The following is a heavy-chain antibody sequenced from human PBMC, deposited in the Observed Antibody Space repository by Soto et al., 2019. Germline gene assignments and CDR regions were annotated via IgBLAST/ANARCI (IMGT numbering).Heavy chain of an antibody. J-gene: IGHJ6*02. D-gene: IGHD2-2*01. CDR1: GFTVSSNY. CDR2: IYSGGST. CDR3: ARARCSSTSCYVGVYYGMDV. Sequence: LRLSCAASGFTVSSNYMSWVRQAPGKGLEWVSVIYSGGSTYYADSVKGRFTISRDNSKNTLYLQMNSLRAEDTAVYYCARARCSSTSCYVGVYYGMDVWGQGTTVTVSS. V-gene: IGHV3-53*01.